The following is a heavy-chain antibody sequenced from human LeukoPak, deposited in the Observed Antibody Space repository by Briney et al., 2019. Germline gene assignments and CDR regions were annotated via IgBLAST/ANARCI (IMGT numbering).Heavy chain of an antibody. CDR1: GYTFTSYD. CDR2: MNPNSDYT. CDR3: ARGNDFWMDYYYMDV. V-gene: IGHV1-8*01. D-gene: IGHD3-3*01. J-gene: IGHJ6*03. Sequence: ASVKVSCKASGYTFTSYDIYWVRQATGQGVEWMGWMNPNSDYTGYAQKFQGRVTMTRNTSISTAYMELSSLRSKDTAVYYCARGNDFWMDYYYMDVWGKGTTVTVSS.